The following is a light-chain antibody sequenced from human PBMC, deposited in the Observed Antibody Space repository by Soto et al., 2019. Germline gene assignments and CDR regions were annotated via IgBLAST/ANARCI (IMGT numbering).Light chain of an antibody. J-gene: IGKJ1*01. CDR2: AAS. CDR1: QGIRND. CDR3: LQDYSYPWT. Sequence: AIQLTQSPSSLSASVGDRVSITCRASQGIRNDLGWYQQKPGKAPKLLIYAASSLQSGVPSRFSGSASGTDFTLTISSLQPEDFATYYCLQDYSYPWTFGQGTKVDNK. V-gene: IGKV1-6*01.